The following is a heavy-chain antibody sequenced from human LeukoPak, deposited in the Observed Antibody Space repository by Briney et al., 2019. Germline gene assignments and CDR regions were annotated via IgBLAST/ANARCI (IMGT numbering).Heavy chain of an antibody. CDR2: ISSSGSTI. Sequence: GGSLRLSCAASGFTFSSYEMNWVRQAPGKGLEWVSYISSSGSTIYYADSVKGRFTISKDNARNSLYLQMNSLRAEDTAVYYCARSLPAYSGSLYWGQGTLVTVSS. D-gene: IGHD1-26*01. J-gene: IGHJ4*02. CDR3: ARSLPAYSGSLY. V-gene: IGHV3-48*03. CDR1: GFTFSSYE.